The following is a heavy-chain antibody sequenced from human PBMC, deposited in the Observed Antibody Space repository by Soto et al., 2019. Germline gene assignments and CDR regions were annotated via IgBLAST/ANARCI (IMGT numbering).Heavy chain of an antibody. CDR2: IDPSDSYT. CDR3: AHMGYTNGYVDY. D-gene: IGHD2-8*01. J-gene: IGHJ4*02. Sequence: PGESLKISCKGSGYSFTSYWISWVRQMPGKGLEWMGRIDPSDSYTNYSPSFQGHVTISADKSISTAYLQWSSLKASDTAMYYCAHMGYTNGYVDYWGQGTLVTVSS. V-gene: IGHV5-10-1*01. CDR1: GYSFTSYW.